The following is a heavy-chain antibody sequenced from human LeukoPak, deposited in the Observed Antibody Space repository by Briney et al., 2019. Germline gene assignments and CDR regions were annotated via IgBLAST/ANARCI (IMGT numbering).Heavy chain of an antibody. J-gene: IGHJ4*02. D-gene: IGHD6-13*01. Sequence: SVKVSCKASGGTFSSYAISWVRQAPGQGLEWMGRIIPIFGTANYAQKFQGRVTITTDESTSTAYMELSSLRSEDTAVYYCARDNGGYSSRAFDYWRQGTLVTVSS. CDR2: IIPIFGTA. CDR1: GGTFSSYA. CDR3: ARDNGGYSSRAFDY. V-gene: IGHV1-69*05.